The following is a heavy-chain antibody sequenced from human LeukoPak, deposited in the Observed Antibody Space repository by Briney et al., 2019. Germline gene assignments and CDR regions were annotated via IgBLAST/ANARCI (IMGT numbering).Heavy chain of an antibody. CDR3: AKDSSSWPFGY. Sequence: GGSLRLSCAVSGFTFSHYAMSWVRQAPGTGLEWVGSLTDSGDATYYADSVKGRFTISRDNSKNTLYLQMNSLRAEDTAVYYCAKDSSSWPFGYWGQGTLVTVSS. D-gene: IGHD6-13*01. CDR1: GFTFSHYA. J-gene: IGHJ4*02. V-gene: IGHV3-23*01. CDR2: LTDSGDAT.